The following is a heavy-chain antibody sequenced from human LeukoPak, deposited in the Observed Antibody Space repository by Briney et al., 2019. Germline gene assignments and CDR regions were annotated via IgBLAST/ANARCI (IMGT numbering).Heavy chain of an antibody. V-gene: IGHV4-4*07. D-gene: IGHD6-6*01. CDR1: GGSISSYY. CDR2: IYTSGST. J-gene: IGHJ5*02. CDR3: ARDRSIAAHREHWFDP. Sequence: SETLSLTCTVSGGSISSYYWSWIRQPAGKGLEWIGRIYTSGSTNYNPSLKSRVTMSVDTSKNQFSLKLSSVTAADTAVYYCARDRSIAAHREHWFDPWGQGTLVTVSS.